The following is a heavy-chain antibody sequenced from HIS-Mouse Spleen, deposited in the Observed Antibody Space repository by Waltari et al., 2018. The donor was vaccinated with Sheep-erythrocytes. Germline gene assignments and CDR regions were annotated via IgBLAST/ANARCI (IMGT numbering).Heavy chain of an antibody. CDR2: INHSGST. V-gene: IGHV4-34*01. J-gene: IGHJ5*02. CDR3: ARSITMIVVVIKTNWFDP. Sequence: QVQLQQWGAGLLKPSETLSLTCAVYGGSFSGYYWSWIRQPPGKGLEWIGEINHSGSTTYNPSLKSRVTISVDTSKNQFSLKLSSVTAADTAVYYCARSITMIVVVIKTNWFDPWGQGTLVTVSS. D-gene: IGHD3-22*01. CDR1: GGSFSGYY.